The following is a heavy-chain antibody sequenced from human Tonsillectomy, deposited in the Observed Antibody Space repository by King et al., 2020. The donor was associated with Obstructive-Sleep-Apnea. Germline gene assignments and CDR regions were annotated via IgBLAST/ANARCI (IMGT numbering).Heavy chain of an antibody. D-gene: IGHD3-10*02. J-gene: IGHJ6*02. CDR3: ARDRDIKGGAILGDLGYYYGMDV. V-gene: IGHV1-2*04. Sequence: QLVQSGAEVKKPGASVKVSCKASGYAFTGHYIHWARQAPGQGLEWVGWINPNSGDTNYAQRFQGWVTMTRDTSISTAYMEVSRLGSDDTAVYYCARDRDIKGGAILGDLGYYYGMDVWGQGTTVTVSS. CDR2: INPNSGDT. CDR1: GYAFTGHY.